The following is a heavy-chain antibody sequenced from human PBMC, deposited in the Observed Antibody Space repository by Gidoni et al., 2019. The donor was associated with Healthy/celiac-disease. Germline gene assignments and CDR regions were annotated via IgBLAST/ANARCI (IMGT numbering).Heavy chain of an antibody. D-gene: IGHD6-25*01. Sequence: EVQLVETGGGLIQPGGSLRLSCAASGFTVSSNYMSWVRQAPGKGLEWVSVIYSGGSTYYADSVKGRFTISRDNDKNTLYLQMNSLRDEDTAVYYCAREGLAAWGMDVWGQGTTVTVSS. V-gene: IGHV3-53*02. J-gene: IGHJ6*02. CDR2: IYSGGST. CDR3: AREGLAAWGMDV. CDR1: GFTVSSNY.